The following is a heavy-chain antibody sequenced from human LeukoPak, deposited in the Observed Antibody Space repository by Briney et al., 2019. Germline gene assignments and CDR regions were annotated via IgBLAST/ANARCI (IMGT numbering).Heavy chain of an antibody. J-gene: IGHJ4*02. CDR3: ARRTYFYDSSGYYFDY. CDR2: IYYSGST. Sequence: PSETLSLTCTVSGGSISSYYWSWIRQPPGNGLECIGYIYYSGSTNYNPSLKSRVTISVDTSKNQFFLKLSSVTAADTAVYYCARRTYFYDSSGYYFDYWGQGTLVTVSS. CDR1: GGSISSYY. V-gene: IGHV4-59*01. D-gene: IGHD3-22*01.